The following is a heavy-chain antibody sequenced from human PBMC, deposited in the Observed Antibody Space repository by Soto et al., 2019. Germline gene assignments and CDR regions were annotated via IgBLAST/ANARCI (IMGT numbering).Heavy chain of an antibody. V-gene: IGHV3-48*01. CDR2: ISSSSSTI. CDR1: GFTFSSYS. D-gene: IGHD2-15*01. J-gene: IGHJ4*02. CDR3: ASAYCSGGSCYRALLDY. Sequence: GGSLRLSCAASGFTFSSYSMNWVRQAPGKGLEWVSYISSSSSTIYYADSVKGRFTISRDNAKNSLYLQMNSLRAEDTAVYYCASAYCSGGSCYRALLDYWGQGTLVTVSS.